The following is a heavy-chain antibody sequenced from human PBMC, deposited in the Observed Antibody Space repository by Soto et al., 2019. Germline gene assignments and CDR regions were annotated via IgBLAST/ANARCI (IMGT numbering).Heavy chain of an antibody. CDR3: AKVDYGVHTAFDY. J-gene: IGHJ4*02. D-gene: IGHD4-17*01. CDR1: GFTCSSYA. Sequence: GGSLRLSCAASGFTCSSYAMSWVRQAPGKGLEWVSAISGSGGSTYYADSVKGRFTISRDNSKNTLYLQMNSLRAEDTAVYYCAKVDYGVHTAFDYWGQGTLVTVSS. V-gene: IGHV3-23*01. CDR2: ISGSGGST.